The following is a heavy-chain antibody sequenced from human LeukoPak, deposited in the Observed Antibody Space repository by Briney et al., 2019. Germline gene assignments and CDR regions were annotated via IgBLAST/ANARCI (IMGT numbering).Heavy chain of an antibody. CDR3: VKDPRDTYGTNWFVS. Sequence: GGSLRLSCAASGFTFSSYSMNWVRQAPGKGLEWVSYVTSSSSAIYYADSVKGRFTISRDNAKNSLYLQMSGLRVEDTAMYYCVKDPRDTYGTNWFVSWGQGTLLIVSS. J-gene: IGHJ5*01. CDR2: VTSSSSAI. V-gene: IGHV3-48*01. D-gene: IGHD2-21*01. CDR1: GFTFSSYS.